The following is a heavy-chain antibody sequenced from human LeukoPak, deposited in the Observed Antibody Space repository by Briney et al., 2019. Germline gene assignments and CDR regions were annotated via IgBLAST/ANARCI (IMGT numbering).Heavy chain of an antibody. CDR3: ATDRITIFGVVTMGY. CDR1: ASTLTLIS. J-gene: IGHJ4*02. V-gene: IGHV1-24*01. D-gene: IGHD3-3*01. CDR2: FEPEDGDT. Sequence: ASVNLSFKFAASTLTLISIHWVRQAPGKGLEWMGGFEPEDGDTIYAQNFQDRVTMTEDTSTDTASMELSSLRSEDTAVYYCATDRITIFGVVTMGYWGQGTLVTVSS.